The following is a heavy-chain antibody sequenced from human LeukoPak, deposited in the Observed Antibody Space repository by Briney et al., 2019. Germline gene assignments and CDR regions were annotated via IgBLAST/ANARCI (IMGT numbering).Heavy chain of an antibody. Sequence: PSETLSLTCTVSGGSISSSSYYWGWIRQPPGKGLEWIGSIYYSGSTYYNPSLKSRVTISVDTSKNQFSLKLSSVTAADTAVYYCARGRYGSGSSGDYWGQGTLVTVSS. CDR1: GGSISSSSYY. CDR3: ARGRYGSGSSGDY. V-gene: IGHV4-39*01. CDR2: IYYSGST. D-gene: IGHD3-10*01. J-gene: IGHJ4*02.